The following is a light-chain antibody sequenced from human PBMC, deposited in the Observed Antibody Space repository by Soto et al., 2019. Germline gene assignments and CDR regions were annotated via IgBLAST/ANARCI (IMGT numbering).Light chain of an antibody. CDR2: GVF. V-gene: IGKV3-20*01. CDR3: QQYGRSWT. Sequence: EIVMTQSPATLSVSPGERATLSCRASQSVSSDLAWYHQKPGQAPRLLMYGVFNRASGIPDRFRGTGSGTDFTLIISRLEPEDSAVYYCQQYGRSWTFGQGTKVDIK. J-gene: IGKJ1*01. CDR1: QSVSSD.